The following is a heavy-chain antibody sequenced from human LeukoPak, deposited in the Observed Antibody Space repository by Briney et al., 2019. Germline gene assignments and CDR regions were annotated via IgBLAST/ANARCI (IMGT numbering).Heavy chain of an antibody. V-gene: IGHV3-21*01. Sequence: GGSLRLSCAASGFTFSRYSMNWVRQAPGRGLEWVSSVSSSSSYIYYADSVKGRFTISRDNAKNSLYLQMDSLRVEDTAVYYCARVYRIAASGTCFDYWGQGTLVTVSS. J-gene: IGHJ4*02. CDR3: ARVYRIAASGTCFDY. CDR2: VSSSSSYI. CDR1: GFTFSRYS. D-gene: IGHD6-13*01.